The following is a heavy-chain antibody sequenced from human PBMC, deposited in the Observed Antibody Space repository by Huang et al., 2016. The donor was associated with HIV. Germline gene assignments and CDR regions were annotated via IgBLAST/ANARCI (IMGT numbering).Heavy chain of an antibody. CDR3: ARGMWDSNLYGTDWLLRHFDS. CDR1: GDTFRKYA. CDR2: KSPSFVTP. V-gene: IGHV1-69*13. Sequence: QVQLVQSGAEVKKPGSSVRVSCRASGDTFRKYAISWVRQAPGQGLEWMGVKSPSFVTPKHAQKLQGRITISAKESTSTVDVELSRLTVQDTAVYYCARGMWDSNLYGTDWLLRHFDSWGQGTLVTVSS. J-gene: IGHJ4*02. D-gene: IGHD2-15*01.